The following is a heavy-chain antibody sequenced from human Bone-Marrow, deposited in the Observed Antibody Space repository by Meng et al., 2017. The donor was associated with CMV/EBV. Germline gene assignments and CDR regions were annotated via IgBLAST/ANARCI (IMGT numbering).Heavy chain of an antibody. CDR3: ARGVAAMSYYYGMDV. V-gene: IGHV3-21*01. CDR2: ISSSAVYI. J-gene: IGHJ6*02. D-gene: IGHD2-15*01. Sequence: GESLKISCAASGFTFSGSSMNWVRQAPGKGLEWVSSISSSAVYIDYIDSVKGRFTISRDNAKNSLYLQMNSLRAEDAAVYYCARGVAAMSYYYGMDVWGQGTTVTVSS. CDR1: GFTFSGSS.